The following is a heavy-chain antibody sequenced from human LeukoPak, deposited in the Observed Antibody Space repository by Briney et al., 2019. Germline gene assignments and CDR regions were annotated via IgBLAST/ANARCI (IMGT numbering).Heavy chain of an antibody. J-gene: IGHJ4*02. V-gene: IGHV7-4-1*02. Sequence: ASVKSCKASGYTFTSYAMHWVRQAPGQRLEWMGWINTNTGNPTYAQGFTGRFVFSLDTSVSTAYLQISSLKAEDTAVYYCAREYYYDSSGYNYWGQGTLVTVSS. D-gene: IGHD3-22*01. CDR2: INTNTGNP. CDR3: AREYYYDSSGYNY. CDR1: GYTFTSYA.